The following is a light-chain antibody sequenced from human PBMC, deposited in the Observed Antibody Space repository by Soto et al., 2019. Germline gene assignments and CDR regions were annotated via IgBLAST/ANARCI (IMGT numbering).Light chain of an antibody. CDR1: QSVSSSY. CDR3: QQYGSPPVFS. V-gene: IGKV3-20*01. Sequence: EIVLTQSPGTLSLSPGERATLSCRASQSVSSSYLAWYQQKPGQAPRLLIYGASSRATGIPDRFSGSGSGTDFPLTISRLEPEDFAVYYSQQYGSPPVFSFGPATKVDIK. CDR2: GAS. J-gene: IGKJ3*01.